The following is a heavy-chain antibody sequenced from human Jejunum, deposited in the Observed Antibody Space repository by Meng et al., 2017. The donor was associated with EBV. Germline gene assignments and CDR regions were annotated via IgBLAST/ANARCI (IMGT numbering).Heavy chain of an antibody. J-gene: IGHJ5*02. CDR1: GYIFSDYY. D-gene: IGHD4/OR15-4a*01. CDR2: VDPQDDET. Sequence: EVQLIQVGAEVKKPGATVKISCKVSGYIFSDYYIHWVRQAPGEGLEWMGLVDPQDDETLYAEKFQGRVTITADTSPDTAYMELSSLRSEDTAIYYCALVLRARFNYFDPWGQGTLVTVSS. CDR3: ALVLRARFNYFDP. V-gene: IGHV1-69-2*01.